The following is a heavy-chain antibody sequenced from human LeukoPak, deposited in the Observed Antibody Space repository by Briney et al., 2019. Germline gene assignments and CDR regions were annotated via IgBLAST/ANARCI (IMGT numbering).Heavy chain of an antibody. Sequence: SVKVSCKASGGTFSSYAISWVRQAPGQGLEWMGGIIPIFGTANYAQKFQGRVTITADESTSTAYMELSSLRSEDTAVYYCARASSPYYYDSSGYYDYWGQGTLVTVSS. CDR3: ARASSPYYYDSSGYYDY. J-gene: IGHJ4*02. CDR1: GGTFSSYA. CDR2: IIPIFGTA. D-gene: IGHD3-22*01. V-gene: IGHV1-69*13.